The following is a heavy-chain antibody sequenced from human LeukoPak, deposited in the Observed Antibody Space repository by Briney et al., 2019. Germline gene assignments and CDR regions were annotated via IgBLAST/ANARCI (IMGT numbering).Heavy chain of an antibody. J-gene: IGHJ4*02. D-gene: IGHD5-18*01. CDR2: ISGDNGNT. V-gene: IGHV1-18*01. CDR1: GYTFSNYG. CDR3: ARDLGYTYGDYFDY. Sequence: GASVKVSCRASGYTFSNYGFSWVRQAPGQGLEWIGWISGDNGNTNYLQKLQGRVTMTPDTSTSTVYMELRSLRSDDTAVYYCARDLGYTYGDYFDYWGQGTLVTVSS.